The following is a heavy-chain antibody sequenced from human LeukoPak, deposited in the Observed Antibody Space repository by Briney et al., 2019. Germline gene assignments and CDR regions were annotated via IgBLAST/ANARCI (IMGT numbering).Heavy chain of an antibody. D-gene: IGHD1-26*01. Sequence: GGSLRLSCAASGFTFSSYWMHWVRQAPGKGLVWVSRINSDGSTRSYADFVKGRFTISRDNAKNTLSLQMNSLRAKDTAVYYCVRGYSGSFLDSWGQGTLVTVSS. CDR1: GFTFSSYW. J-gene: IGHJ4*02. CDR3: VRGYSGSFLDS. V-gene: IGHV3-74*01. CDR2: INSDGSTR.